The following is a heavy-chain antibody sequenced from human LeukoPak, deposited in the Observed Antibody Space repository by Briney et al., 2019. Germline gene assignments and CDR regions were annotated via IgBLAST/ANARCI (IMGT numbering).Heavy chain of an antibody. D-gene: IGHD5-18*01. J-gene: IGHJ4*02. CDR3: ARDLAYSRLDY. CDR2: INPDGNKK. Sequence: GGSLRLSCAASGFTFSSYSMNWVRQAPGKGLEWVASINPDGNKKYSADSVKGRFAISRDNAENSLYLQMNSLRVEDTAFYYCARDLAYSRLDYWGQGMLVTVSS. CDR1: GFTFSSYS. V-gene: IGHV3-7*01.